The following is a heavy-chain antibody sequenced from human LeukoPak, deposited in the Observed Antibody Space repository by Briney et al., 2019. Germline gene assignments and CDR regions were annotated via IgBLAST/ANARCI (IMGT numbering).Heavy chain of an antibody. D-gene: IGHD3-3*01. CDR1: GYTLTESS. CDR2: INPNSGGT. J-gene: IGHJ4*02. CDR3: AAFDYDPNYFDY. Sequence: ASVKVSCKVSGYTLTESSMHWVRQAPGQGLEWMGRINPNSGGTNYAQKFQGRVTMTRDTSISTAYMELSRLRSDDTAVYYCAAFDYDPNYFDYWGQGTLVTVSS. V-gene: IGHV1-2*06.